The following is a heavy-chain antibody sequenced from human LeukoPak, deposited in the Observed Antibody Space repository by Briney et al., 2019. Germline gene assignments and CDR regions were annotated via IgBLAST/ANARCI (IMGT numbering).Heavy chain of an antibody. Sequence: ASVKVSCKASGYTFTSYYMHWVRQAPGQGLEWMGIITPSGGSTSYAQKFQGRVTMTRDTSTSTVYMELSSLRSEDTAVYYCARGNLTYYDFWSGYHFDYWGQGTLVTVSS. CDR2: ITPSGGST. CDR3: ARGNLTYYDFWSGYHFDY. J-gene: IGHJ4*02. CDR1: GYTFTSYY. V-gene: IGHV1-46*03. D-gene: IGHD3-3*01.